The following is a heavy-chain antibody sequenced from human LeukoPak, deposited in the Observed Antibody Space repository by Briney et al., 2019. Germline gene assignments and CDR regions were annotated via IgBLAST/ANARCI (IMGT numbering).Heavy chain of an antibody. D-gene: IGHD6-19*01. CDR1: GYTFTGYY. CDR3: AREIGSGWSIFNY. CDR2: INPNSGGT. V-gene: IGHV1-2*02. Sequence: ASVKVSCKASGYTFTGYYMHWARQAPGQGLEWMGWINPNSGGTNYAQKFQGRVTMTRDTSISTAYMELSRLRSDDTAVYYCAREIGSGWSIFNYWGQGTLVTVSS. J-gene: IGHJ4*02.